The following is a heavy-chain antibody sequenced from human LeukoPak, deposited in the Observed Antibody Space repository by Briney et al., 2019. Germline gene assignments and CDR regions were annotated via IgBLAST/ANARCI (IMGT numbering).Heavy chain of an antibody. CDR1: GFTFSSNW. CDR3: VRDLGGRSGH. V-gene: IGHV3-74*01. Sequence: GGSLRLSCAPPGFTFSSNWMPWVRQAPGKGLVWVSRINEDGSTTNYADSVKGRSTIFRDNAKNTLYLQMNSLRAEDTAVYYCVRDLGGRSGHWGQGTLVTVSS. CDR2: INEDGSTT. D-gene: IGHD1-26*01. J-gene: IGHJ4*02.